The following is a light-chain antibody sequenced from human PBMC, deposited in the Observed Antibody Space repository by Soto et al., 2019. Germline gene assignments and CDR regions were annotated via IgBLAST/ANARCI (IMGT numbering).Light chain of an antibody. CDR2: FAS. CDR1: QSISTY. Sequence: DIQMTQSPSSLSASVGDGVTITCRASQSISTYLDWYQHKPGQAPKLLIHFASTLQTGVPSRFSGRGSGTDFTLTVCSLQPEDVAIYYCHKYDSAPHTFGQGTKVDIK. CDR3: HKYDSAPHT. J-gene: IGKJ1*01. V-gene: IGKV1-27*01.